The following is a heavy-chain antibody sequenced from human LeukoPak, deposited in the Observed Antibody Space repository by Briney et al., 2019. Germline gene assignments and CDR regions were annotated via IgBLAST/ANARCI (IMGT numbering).Heavy chain of an antibody. V-gene: IGHV1-2*02. D-gene: IGHD5/OR15-5a*01. CDR1: GYTFTCYY. CDR2: INPNSGGT. Sequence: ASVKVSCKASGYTFTCYYMHWVRQAPGQGLEWMGWINPNSGGTNYAQKFQGRVTMTRDTSISTAYMELSRLRSDDTAVYYCARASTMHRGITTPAVYWGQGTLVTVSS. CDR3: ARASTMHRGITTPAVY. J-gene: IGHJ4*02.